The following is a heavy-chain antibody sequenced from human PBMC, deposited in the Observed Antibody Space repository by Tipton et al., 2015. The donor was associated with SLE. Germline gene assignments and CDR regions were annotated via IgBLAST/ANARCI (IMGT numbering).Heavy chain of an antibody. CDR1: GGSIANHY. CDR3: AREKSDFWSGYYPYYYGMDV. CDR2: IHYSGTT. D-gene: IGHD3-3*01. J-gene: IGHJ6*02. V-gene: IGHV4-59*11. Sequence: TLSLTCTVSGGSIANHYWNWIRQPPGKGLEWIGYIHYSGTTHDNPSLKSRVTMSVDMSKKQFSLRLTSVTAADTAVYYCAREKSDFWSGYYPYYYGMDVWGQGTTVTVSS.